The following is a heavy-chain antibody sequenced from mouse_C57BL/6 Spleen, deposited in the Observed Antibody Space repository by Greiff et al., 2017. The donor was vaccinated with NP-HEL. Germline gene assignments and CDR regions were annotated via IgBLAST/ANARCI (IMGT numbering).Heavy chain of an antibody. D-gene: IGHD4-1*01. CDR3: ARGEVTGTDYAMYY. V-gene: IGHV1-81*01. CDR2: IYPRSGNT. Sequence: QVQLKQSGAELARPGASVKLSCKASGYTFTSYGISWVKQRTGQGLEWIGEIYPRSGNTYYNEKFKGKATLTADKSSSTAYMELRSLTSEDSAVYFCARGEVTGTDYAMYYWGQGTSVTVSS. J-gene: IGHJ4*01. CDR1: GYTFTSYG.